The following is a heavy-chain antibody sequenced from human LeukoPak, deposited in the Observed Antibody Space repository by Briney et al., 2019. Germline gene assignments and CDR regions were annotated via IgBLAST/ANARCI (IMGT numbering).Heavy chain of an antibody. J-gene: IGHJ4*02. V-gene: IGHV3-7*01. CDR3: ARSISNY. CDR2: IKQDGSEK. CDR1: GLTFSSYW. D-gene: IGHD2-21*01. Sequence: PGGSLRLSCAASGLTFSSYWMSWVRQAPGKGLERVANIKQDGSEKYYVDSVKGRFTISRDNAKNSLYLQMNSLRAEDTAVYYCARSISNYWGQGTLVTVSS.